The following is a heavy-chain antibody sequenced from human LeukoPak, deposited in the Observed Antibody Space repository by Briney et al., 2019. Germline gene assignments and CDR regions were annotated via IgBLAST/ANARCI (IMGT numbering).Heavy chain of an antibody. Sequence: ASVKVSCKAPGYTFTSYGISWVRQAPGQGLEWMGWISAYNGNTNYAQKLQGRVTMTTDTSTSTAYMELRSLRSDDTAVYYCRSGSYFASDAFDIWGQGTMVTVSS. J-gene: IGHJ3*02. V-gene: IGHV1-18*01. CDR2: ISAYNGNT. CDR3: RSGSYFASDAFDI. CDR1: GYTFTSYG. D-gene: IGHD1-26*01.